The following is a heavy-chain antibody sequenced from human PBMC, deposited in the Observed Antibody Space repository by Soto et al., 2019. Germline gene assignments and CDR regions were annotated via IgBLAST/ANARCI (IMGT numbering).Heavy chain of an antibody. Sequence: GESLKISCKASGYSFTSYWIGWVRQMPGKGLEWMGISYPGDSDTRYSPSFQGQVTISDDKSISTAYLQWSSLKASDTAMYYCAAYSGSFYYGMDVWGQGTTVTVSS. CDR3: AAYSGSFYYGMDV. CDR1: GYSFTSYW. V-gene: IGHV5-51*01. D-gene: IGHD1-26*01. CDR2: SYPGDSDT. J-gene: IGHJ6*02.